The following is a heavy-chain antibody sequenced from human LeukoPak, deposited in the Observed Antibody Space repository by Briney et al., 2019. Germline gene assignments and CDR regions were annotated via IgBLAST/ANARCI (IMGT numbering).Heavy chain of an antibody. Sequence: SETLSLTCTVSGGSISSYYWSWIRQPPGKGLEWIGYIYNSGSTNYNPSLKSRVTISVDTSKNQFSLKLSSVTAADTAVYHCARTNDPYHYNGMDVWGQGTTVTVSS. CDR1: GGSISSYY. CDR3: ARTNDPYHYNGMDV. D-gene: IGHD1-1*01. CDR2: IYNSGST. V-gene: IGHV4-59*08. J-gene: IGHJ6*02.